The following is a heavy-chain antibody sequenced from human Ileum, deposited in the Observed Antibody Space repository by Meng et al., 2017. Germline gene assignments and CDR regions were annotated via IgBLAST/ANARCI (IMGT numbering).Heavy chain of an antibody. CDR2: IYYSGST. J-gene: IGHJ4*02. D-gene: IGHD6-6*01. V-gene: IGHV4-61*01. CDR3: VRSSTSPASYFFDY. Sequence: QWHLKESGPILVRPSQTLSLACTVSGGSGSSGSYYWSWIRQPPGKGLEWIGHIYYSGSTNYNPSLKSRVTISVDMSKNQFSLKLNSVTAADTAIYFCVRSSTSPASYFFDYWGQGTLVTVSS. CDR1: GGSGSSGSYY.